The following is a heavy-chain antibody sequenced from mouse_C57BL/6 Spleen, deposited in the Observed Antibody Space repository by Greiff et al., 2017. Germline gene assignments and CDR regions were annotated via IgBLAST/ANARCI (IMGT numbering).Heavy chain of an antibody. V-gene: IGHV1-54*01. D-gene: IGHD1-2*01. CDR2: INPGSGGT. Sequence: VKLQESGAELVRPGTSVKVSCKASGYAFTNYLIEWVKQRPGQGLEWIGVINPGSGGTNYNEKFKGKATLTADKSSSTAYMQLSGLTSEDSAVYFCAKGGTTAYFDYWGQGTTLTVSS. CDR1: GYAFTNYL. CDR3: AKGGTTAYFDY. J-gene: IGHJ2*01.